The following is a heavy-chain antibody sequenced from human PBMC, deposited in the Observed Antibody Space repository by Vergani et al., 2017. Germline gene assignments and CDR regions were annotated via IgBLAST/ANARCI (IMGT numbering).Heavy chain of an antibody. CDR3: ARDGYSSGWLVWEPNYFDY. CDR1: GGSISSYY. CDR2: IYTSGST. D-gene: IGHD6-19*01. V-gene: IGHV4-4*07. J-gene: IGHJ4*02. Sequence: QVQLQESGPGLVKPSETLSLTCTVSGGSISSYYWSWIRQPAGKGLEWIGRIYTSGSTNYNPSLKSRVTMSVDTSKTQFSLKLSSVTAADTAVYYCARDGYSSGWLVWEPNYFDYWGQGTLVTVSS.